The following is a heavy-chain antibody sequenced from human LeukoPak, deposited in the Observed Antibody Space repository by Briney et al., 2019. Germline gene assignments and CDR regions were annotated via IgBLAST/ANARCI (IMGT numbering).Heavy chain of an antibody. Sequence: GGSLRLSCAASGFTFSSSAMSWFRQAPGKGLEWVSAISGGGGTYYEDSVQGRFPVSRDNSKNTLYLQINTLRAEDTALYYCAKQLGSCTVGSCLFDYWGQGIPVTVSA. CDR3: AKQLGSCTVGSCLFDY. CDR2: ISGGGGT. CDR1: GFTFSSSA. D-gene: IGHD2-8*02. V-gene: IGHV3-23*01. J-gene: IGHJ4*02.